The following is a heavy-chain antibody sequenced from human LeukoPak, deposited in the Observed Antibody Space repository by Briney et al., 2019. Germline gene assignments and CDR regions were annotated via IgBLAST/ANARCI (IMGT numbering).Heavy chain of an antibody. CDR1: GFTFDDYG. J-gene: IGHJ4*02. Sequence: GGSLRLSCAASGFTFDDYGMSWVRQAPGKGLEWVSTISDGGSITYYADSLKGRFTISRDNSKNTLYLQMNSLRAEDTAVYYCARGWYSSGFLDYWGQGTLVTVSS. CDR2: ISDGGSIT. CDR3: ARGWYSSGFLDY. V-gene: IGHV3-23*01. D-gene: IGHD6-19*01.